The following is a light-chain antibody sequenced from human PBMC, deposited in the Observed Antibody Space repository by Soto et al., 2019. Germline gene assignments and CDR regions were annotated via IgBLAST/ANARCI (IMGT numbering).Light chain of an antibody. Sequence: DIQITQSPSTLSASVGDRVTITCRASQSVSSYLNWYQQKPGKAPKLLIFATSSLQSGVPSRFSGSGSGTDFTLTISSLLLVDFGTYYSQDSYNTPRTFGQGTNVDIK. V-gene: IGKV1-39*01. CDR1: QSVSSY. J-gene: IGKJ1*01. CDR2: ATS. CDR3: QDSYNTPRT.